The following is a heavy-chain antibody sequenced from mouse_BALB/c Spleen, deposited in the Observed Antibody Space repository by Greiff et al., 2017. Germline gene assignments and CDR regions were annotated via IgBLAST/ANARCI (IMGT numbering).Heavy chain of an antibody. CDR3: ALIYYDYSYAMDY. Sequence: EVQLQQSGAELVKPGASVKLSCTASGFNIKDTYMHWVKQRPEQGLEWIGRIDPANGNTKYDPKFQGKATITADTSSNTAYLQLSSLTSEDTAVYYCALIYYDYSYAMDYWGQGTSVTVSS. CDR2: IDPANGNT. D-gene: IGHD2-4*01. CDR1: GFNIKDTY. V-gene: IGHV14-3*02. J-gene: IGHJ4*01.